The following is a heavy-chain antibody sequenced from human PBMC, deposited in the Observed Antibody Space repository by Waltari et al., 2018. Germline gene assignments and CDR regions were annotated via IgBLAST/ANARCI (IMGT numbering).Heavy chain of an antibody. J-gene: IGHJ4*02. Sequence: EVQLVQSGAELKKPGESLKISCEGSGYSFTRYWIGWVRQMPGNGREWMGVSYPVDSNTRYCPAFQGQVTFSVDNSITTAYLQWSSLKASDTAIYFCARQPLHSYGIRHFDYWGQGTPVTVS. CDR2: SYPVDSNT. CDR3: ARQPLHSYGIRHFDY. D-gene: IGHD5-18*01. V-gene: IGHV5-51*01. CDR1: GYSFTRYW.